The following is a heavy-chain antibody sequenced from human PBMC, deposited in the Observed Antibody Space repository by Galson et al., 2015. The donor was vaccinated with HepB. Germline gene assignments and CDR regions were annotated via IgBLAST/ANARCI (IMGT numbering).Heavy chain of an antibody. CDR1: GYTFTSYA. J-gene: IGHJ6*02. D-gene: IGHD3-3*01. CDR3: ARGVIVDFWSGYYTGSSDYYYYGMDV. Sequence: SVKVSCKASGYTFTSYAMHWVRQAPGQRLEWMGWINAGNGNTKYSQKFQGRVTITRDTSASTAYMELSSLRSEDTAVYYCARGVIVDFWSGYYTGSSDYYYYGMDVWGQGTTVTVSS. V-gene: IGHV1-3*01. CDR2: INAGNGNT.